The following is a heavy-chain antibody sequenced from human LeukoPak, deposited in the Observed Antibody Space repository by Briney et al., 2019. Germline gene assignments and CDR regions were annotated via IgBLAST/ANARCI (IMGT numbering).Heavy chain of an antibody. CDR3: ARESCSSTSCYIGY. Sequence: ASVKVSCKASGYTFTSYGISWVRQAPGQGLEWMGWISAYNGNTNYAQKFQGRVTMTRDTSISTAYMELSRLRSDDTAVYYCARESCSSTSCYIGYWGQGTLVTVSS. CDR2: ISAYNGNT. V-gene: IGHV1-18*01. J-gene: IGHJ4*02. CDR1: GYTFTSYG. D-gene: IGHD2-2*02.